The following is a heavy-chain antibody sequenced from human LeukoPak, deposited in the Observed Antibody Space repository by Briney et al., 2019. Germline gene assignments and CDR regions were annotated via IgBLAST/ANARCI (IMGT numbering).Heavy chain of an antibody. Sequence: GGSLRLSCAASGFTFSSYAMHWVRQAPGKGLEYVPAISSNGGSTYYANSVKGRFTISRDNSKNTLYLQMGSLRAEDMAVYYCARGIAAKYPRLDYWGQGTLVTVSS. CDR1: GFTFSSYA. CDR2: ISSNGGST. V-gene: IGHV3-64*01. J-gene: IGHJ4*02. D-gene: IGHD2-15*01. CDR3: ARGIAAKYPRLDY.